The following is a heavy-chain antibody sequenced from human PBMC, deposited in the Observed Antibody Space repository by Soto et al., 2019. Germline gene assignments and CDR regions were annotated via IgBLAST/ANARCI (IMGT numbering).Heavy chain of an antibody. V-gene: IGHV1-69*13. CDR1: GGTFSSYA. Sequence: SVKVSCKASGGTFSSYAIGWVRQAPGQGLEWMGGIIPIFGTANYAQKFQGRVTITADESTSTAYMELSSLRSEDTAVYYCARNRGVYYDSSGYYYAGTYYYYGMDVWGQGTTVTVSS. CDR3: ARNRGVYYDSSGYYYAGTYYYYGMDV. J-gene: IGHJ6*02. CDR2: IIPIFGTA. D-gene: IGHD3-22*01.